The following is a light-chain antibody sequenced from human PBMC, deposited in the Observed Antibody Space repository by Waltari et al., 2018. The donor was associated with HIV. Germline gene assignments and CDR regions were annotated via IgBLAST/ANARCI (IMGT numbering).Light chain of an antibody. CDR2: WAS. Sequence: DIVVTQSPDSLVVSLGERATINCRSSRNILYRDKNKNYLAWYRQKPGQPPKLLIYWASTRESGVPDRLSGSGSGTDFALTISNLQPEDVAVYYCQQYHSVPYTFGQGTRLEI. CDR3: QQYHSVPYT. CDR1: RNILYRDKNKNY. V-gene: IGKV4-1*01. J-gene: IGKJ2*01.